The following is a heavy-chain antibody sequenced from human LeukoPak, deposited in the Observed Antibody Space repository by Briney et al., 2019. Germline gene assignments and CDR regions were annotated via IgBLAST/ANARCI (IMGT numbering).Heavy chain of an antibody. Sequence: SETLSLTCTVSGGSISSYYWSWIRQPPGKGLEWIGYIYCSGSTNYNPSLKSRVTISVDTSKNQFSLKLSSVTAADTAVYYCASLDRRFSSSPEVDYWGQGTLVTVSS. V-gene: IGHV4-59*01. J-gene: IGHJ4*02. D-gene: IGHD6-6*01. CDR1: GGSISSYY. CDR3: ASLDRRFSSSPEVDY. CDR2: IYCSGST.